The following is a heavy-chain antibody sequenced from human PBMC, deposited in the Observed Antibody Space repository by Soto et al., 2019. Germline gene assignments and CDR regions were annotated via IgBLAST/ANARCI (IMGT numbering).Heavy chain of an antibody. J-gene: IGHJ3*02. D-gene: IGHD2-2*01. V-gene: IGHV3-15*01. Sequence: EVQLVESGGGLVKPGGSLRLSCAASGFTFSNAWMSWVRQAPGKGLEWVGRIKSKTDGGTTDYAAPVKGRFTISRDDSKNTLYLHMNSLKTEDTAVYYCTVVPPAIAEVWFDIWGQGTMVTVSS. CDR3: TVVPPAIAEVWFDI. CDR2: IKSKTDGGTT. CDR1: GFTFSNAW.